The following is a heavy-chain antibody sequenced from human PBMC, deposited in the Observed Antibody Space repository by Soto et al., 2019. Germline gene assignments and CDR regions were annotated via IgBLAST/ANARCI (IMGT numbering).Heavy chain of an antibody. CDR1: GFTFSSYG. V-gene: IGHV3-30*18. CDR2: ISYDGSNK. CDR3: AKDNTHCSGISCYGFDY. J-gene: IGHJ4*02. D-gene: IGHD2-15*01. Sequence: LRLSCGASGFTFSSYGMHWVRQAPCKGLEWGAVISYDGSNKYYGDSVKGRFTISRDNPKNTLYLQMNSLRAEDTAVYYCAKDNTHCSGISCYGFDYWGEGTLVTVSS.